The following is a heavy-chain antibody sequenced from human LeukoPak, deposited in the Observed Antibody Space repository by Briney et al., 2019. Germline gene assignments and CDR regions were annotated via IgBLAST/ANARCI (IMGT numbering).Heavy chain of an antibody. CDR2: ISWDSVSI. Sequence: PGRSLRLSCAASGLTFDNYAMHWVRPAPGKGLEWVSGISWDSVSIGYADSVKGRFTISRDNAKNSLYLQMNSLRVEDTAVYYCARDRSRVSDYWGQGTLVTVSS. CDR3: ARDRSRVSDY. V-gene: IGHV3-9*01. J-gene: IGHJ4*02. CDR1: GLTFDNYA.